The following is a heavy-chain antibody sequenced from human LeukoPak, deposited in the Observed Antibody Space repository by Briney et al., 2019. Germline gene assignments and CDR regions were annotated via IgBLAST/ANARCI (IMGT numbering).Heavy chain of an antibody. D-gene: IGHD3-10*01. J-gene: IGHJ5*02. CDR1: GFTFSSYE. CDR2: ISSSGSTR. V-gene: IGHV3-48*03. Sequence: PGGSLRLSCAASGFTFSSYEMNWVRQAPGKGLEWVSYISSSGSTRYYADSVKGRFTISRDNAKNSLYLQMNSLRAEDTAVYYCARRAKYYYGSGSQNWFDPWGQGTLVTVSS. CDR3: ARRAKYYYGSGSQNWFDP.